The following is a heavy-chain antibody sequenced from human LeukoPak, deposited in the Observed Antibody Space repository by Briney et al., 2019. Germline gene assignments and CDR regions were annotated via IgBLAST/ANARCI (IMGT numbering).Heavy chain of an antibody. V-gene: IGHV3-48*01. CDR2: ISSSSSTI. CDR1: GFTFSSHS. J-gene: IGHJ4*02. CDR3: ARSFQGSGSREGTFDY. Sequence: GGSLRLSCAASGFTFSSHSMNWVRQAPGKGLEWVSYISSSSSTIYYADSVKGRFTISRDNAKNSLYLQMNSLRAEDTAVYYCARSFQGSGSREGTFDYWGQGTLVTVSS. D-gene: IGHD1-26*01.